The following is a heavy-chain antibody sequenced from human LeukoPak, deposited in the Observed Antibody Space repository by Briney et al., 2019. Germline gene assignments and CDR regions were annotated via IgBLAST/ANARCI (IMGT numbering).Heavy chain of an antibody. J-gene: IGHJ4*02. V-gene: IGHV4-34*01. Sequence: PSETLSLTCAVYGGSFSGYYWSWIRQPPGKGLEWIGGIDHSGSTNYNPSLKSRVTISVDTSKNQFSLKLSSVTAADTAVYYCARGAAQGDYDLGFFVYWGQGTLVTVSS. CDR3: ARGAAQGDYDLGFFVY. D-gene: IGHD4-17*01. CDR1: GGSFSGYY. CDR2: IDHSGST.